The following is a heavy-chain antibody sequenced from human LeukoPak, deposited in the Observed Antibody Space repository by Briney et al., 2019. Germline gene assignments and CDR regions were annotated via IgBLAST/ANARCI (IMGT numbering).Heavy chain of an antibody. J-gene: IGHJ2*01. V-gene: IGHV4-34*01. CDR1: GGSISSYY. Sequence: PSETLSLTCTVSGGSISSYYWSWIRQPPGKGLEWFGEINHSGSTNYNPSLKSRVTISVDTSKNQFSLKLSSVTAADTAVYYCARQTRDMVRGVRKLAPNWYFDLWGRGTLVTVSS. CDR3: ARQTRDMVRGVRKLAPNWYFDL. D-gene: IGHD3-10*01. CDR2: INHSGST.